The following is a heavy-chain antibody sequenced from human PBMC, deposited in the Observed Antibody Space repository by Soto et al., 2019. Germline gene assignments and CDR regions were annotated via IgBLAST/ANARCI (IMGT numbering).Heavy chain of an antibody. J-gene: IGHJ4*02. CDR2: MNPNSGNT. Sequence: QVQLVQSGAEVKKPGASVKVSCKASGYTFTTYDIYWVLQATGQGLEWMGWMNPNSGNTGYAQKFQGRVTMPRNTSISTAYMELSSLRSDDTAVYYCARRTTAWSAADYVGQGTMVTVSS. V-gene: IGHV1-8*01. CDR3: ARRTTAWSAADY. D-gene: IGHD2-21*02. CDR1: GYTFTTYD.